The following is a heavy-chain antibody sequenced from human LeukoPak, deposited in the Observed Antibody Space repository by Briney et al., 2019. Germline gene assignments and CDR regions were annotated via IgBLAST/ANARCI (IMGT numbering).Heavy chain of an antibody. CDR2: IYSDGRT. V-gene: IGHV3-53*01. CDR1: GFTVSSNY. Sequence: PGGSLRLSCAASGFTVSSNYMSWVRQAPGKGLEWVSVIYSDGRTYYVDSVKGRFTISRDNSKNTLYLQMNSLRAEDMAVYYCVKDKTMVRGVINDYWGQGTLVTVSS. CDR3: VKDKTMVRGVINDY. J-gene: IGHJ4*02. D-gene: IGHD3-10*01.